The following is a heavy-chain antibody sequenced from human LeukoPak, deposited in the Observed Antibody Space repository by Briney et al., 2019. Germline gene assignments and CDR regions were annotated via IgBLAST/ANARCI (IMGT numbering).Heavy chain of an antibody. CDR2: IYYSGST. D-gene: IGHD1-26*01. CDR3: ARDYSGSYSNYYGMDV. CDR1: GGSISSGDYY. V-gene: IGHV4-30-4*01. Sequence: PSQTLSLTCTVSGGSISSGDYYWSWIRQPPGKGLEWIGYIYYSGSTYYNPSLKSRVTISVDTSKNQFSLKLSSVTAADTAVYYCARDYSGSYSNYYGMDVWGQGTTVTVSS. J-gene: IGHJ6*02.